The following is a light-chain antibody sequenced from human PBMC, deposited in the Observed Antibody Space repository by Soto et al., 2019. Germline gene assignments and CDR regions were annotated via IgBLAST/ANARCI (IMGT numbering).Light chain of an antibody. CDR3: QQYDNPPT. Sequence: DIQMTQSPSSLSASVGDRVTITCQASQDISNYLNWYQQKPGKAPKLLIYDASNLETGVPSRFSGSVSGTDFTFTISSLQPEDIATYYCQQYDNPPTFGGGTKVEIK. CDR2: DAS. CDR1: QDISNY. J-gene: IGKJ4*01. V-gene: IGKV1-33*01.